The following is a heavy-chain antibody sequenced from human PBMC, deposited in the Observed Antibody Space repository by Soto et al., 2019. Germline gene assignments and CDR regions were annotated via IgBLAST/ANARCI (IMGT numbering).Heavy chain of an antibody. CDR1: GFTFSSYA. V-gene: IGHV3-64*01. J-gene: IGHJ5*02. Sequence: GGSLRLSCAASGFTFSSYAMHWVRQAPGKGLEYVSAISSNGGSTYYANSVKGRFTLSRHNSKNTLDLQMNSLRAEDTAVYYCARGGSGSEPWFDPWGQGTLVTVSS. D-gene: IGHD3-10*01. CDR3: ARGGSGSEPWFDP. CDR2: ISSNGGST.